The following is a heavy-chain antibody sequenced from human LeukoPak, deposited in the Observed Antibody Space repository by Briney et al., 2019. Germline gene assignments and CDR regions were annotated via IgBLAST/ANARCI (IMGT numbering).Heavy chain of an antibody. V-gene: IGHV4-59*08. CDR2: IYYSGST. D-gene: IGHD3-22*01. CDR3: ARNYFDSSGFYLDAFDI. J-gene: IGHJ3*02. Sequence: SETLSLTCTVSGGSISSYYWNWIRQPPGKGLEWIGYIYYSGSTNYNPSLKSRVTISVDMSKNQFSLNLISVTAADTAVYYCARNYFDSSGFYLDAFDIWGQGTMVTVSS. CDR1: GGSISSYY.